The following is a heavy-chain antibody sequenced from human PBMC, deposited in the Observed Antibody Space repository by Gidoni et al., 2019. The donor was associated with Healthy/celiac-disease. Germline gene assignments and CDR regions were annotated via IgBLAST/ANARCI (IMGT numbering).Heavy chain of an antibody. Sequence: EVQLVESGGGLVKPGGSLRLYCAASGFTFSSYSMNWVRQAPGKGLEWVSSISSSSSYIYYADSVKGRVTISRDNAKNSLYLQMNSLRAEDTAVYYCAREFCSSTSCFHDAFDIWGQGTMVTVSS. CDR1: GFTFSSYS. J-gene: IGHJ3*02. D-gene: IGHD2-2*01. CDR2: ISSSSSYI. CDR3: AREFCSSTSCFHDAFDI. V-gene: IGHV3-21*01.